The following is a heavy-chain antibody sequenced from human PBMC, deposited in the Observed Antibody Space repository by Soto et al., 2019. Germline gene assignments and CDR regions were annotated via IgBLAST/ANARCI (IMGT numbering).Heavy chain of an antibody. CDR3: AGDVVVVVAASYFDY. J-gene: IGHJ4*02. CDR2: ISAYNGNT. D-gene: IGHD2-15*01. CDR1: GYTFTSYG. Sequence: QVQLVQSGAEVKKPGASVQVSCKASGYTFTSYGISWVRQAPGQGLEWMGWISAYNGNTNYAQKLQGRVTMTTDTSTSTAYMELRSLRSDDTAVYYCAGDVVVVVAASYFDYWGQGPLVTVSS. V-gene: IGHV1-18*01.